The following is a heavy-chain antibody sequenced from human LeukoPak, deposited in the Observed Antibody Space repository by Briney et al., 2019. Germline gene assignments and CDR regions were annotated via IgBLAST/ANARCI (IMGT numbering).Heavy chain of an antibody. CDR2: ISGGSGYI. V-gene: IGHV3-21*01. CDR1: GFTFSSYS. CDR3: ARAIAVAEGY. J-gene: IGHJ4*02. Sequence: GGSLRLSCAPSGFTFSSYSMNWVRQAPGKGLEWVSYISGGSGYIYYADSVKGRFTISRDNAKNSLYLQMNSLRAEDTAVYYCARAIAVAEGYWGQGTLVTVSS. D-gene: IGHD6-19*01.